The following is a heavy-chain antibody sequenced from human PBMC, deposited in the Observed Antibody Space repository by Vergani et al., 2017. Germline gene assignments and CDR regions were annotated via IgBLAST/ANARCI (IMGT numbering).Heavy chain of an antibody. CDR3: ARDAEKLVPTFGTIFGVAPHYYYMDV. Sequence: QVQLVQSGAEVKKPGSSVKVSCKASGGTFSSYAISWVRQAPGQGLEWMGRIIPIFGTANYAQKFQGRVTITADESTSTSYMGLSSLSSEDTAVYYCARDAEKLVPTFGTIFGVAPHYYYMDVWGKGTTVTVSS. V-gene: IGHV1-69*18. CDR2: IIPIFGTA. CDR1: GGTFSSYA. D-gene: IGHD3-3*01. J-gene: IGHJ6*03.